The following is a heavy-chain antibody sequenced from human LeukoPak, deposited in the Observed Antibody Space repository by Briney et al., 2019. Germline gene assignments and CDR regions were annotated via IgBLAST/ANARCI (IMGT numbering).Heavy chain of an antibody. D-gene: IGHD6-19*01. J-gene: IGHJ4*02. Sequence: YIYYSGSTNYNPSLKSRVTISVDTSKNQFSLKLSSVTAADTAVYYCARVRGYSSGWYGLDYWGQGTLVTVSS. V-gene: IGHV4-59*01. CDR3: ARVRGYSSGWYGLDY. CDR2: IYYSGST.